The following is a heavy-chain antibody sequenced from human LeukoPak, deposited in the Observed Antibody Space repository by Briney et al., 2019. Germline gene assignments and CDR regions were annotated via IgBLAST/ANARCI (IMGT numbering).Heavy chain of an antibody. Sequence: GESLKISCTGSGYSFTSYWIGWVRQMPGKGLEWMGIIYPGDSDTRYSPSFQGQVTISADKSISTAYLQWSSLKASDTAMYYCARLGEYCTNGVCYAPDFDYWGQGTLVTVSS. V-gene: IGHV5-51*01. CDR2: IYPGDSDT. D-gene: IGHD2-8*01. CDR1: GYSFTSYW. J-gene: IGHJ4*02. CDR3: ARLGEYCTNGVCYAPDFDY.